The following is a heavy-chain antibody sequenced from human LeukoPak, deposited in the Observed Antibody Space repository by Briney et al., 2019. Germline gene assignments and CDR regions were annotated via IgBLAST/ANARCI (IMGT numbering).Heavy chain of an antibody. CDR1: GFTFSSYS. J-gene: IGHJ4*02. CDR2: ISSSSSYI. V-gene: IGHV3-21*01. Sequence: PGGSLRLSCAASGFTFSSYSMNWVRQAPGKGLEWVSSISSSSSYIYYADSVKGRFTISRDNAKNSLYLQMNSLRAEDTAVYYCASINMITFGGVYFDYWGQGTLVTLSS. CDR3: ASINMITFGGVYFDY. D-gene: IGHD3-16*01.